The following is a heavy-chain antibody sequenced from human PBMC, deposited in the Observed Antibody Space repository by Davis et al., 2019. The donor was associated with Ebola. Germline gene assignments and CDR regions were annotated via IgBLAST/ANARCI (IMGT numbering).Heavy chain of an antibody. CDR1: GFTFSSYA. D-gene: IGHD3-10*01. J-gene: IGHJ6*02. CDR2: ISYDGRNK. CDR3: ARGRQFRGAKSYYYGLDV. Sequence: PGGSLRLSCAASGFTFSSYAMHWVRQAPGKGLEWVAIISYDGRNKYYADSVRGRFSISRDTSKNTLYLQMDSLRAEDTAVYYCARGRQFRGAKSYYYGLDVWGRGTTVTVSS. V-gene: IGHV3-30*03.